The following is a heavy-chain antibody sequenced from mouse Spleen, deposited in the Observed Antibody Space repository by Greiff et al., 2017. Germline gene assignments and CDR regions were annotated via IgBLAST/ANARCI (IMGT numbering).Heavy chain of an antibody. CDR1: GYAFTYYL. CDR2: INPGSGGT. J-gene: IGHJ1*01. D-gene: IGHD1-1*01. Sequence: VQLQQSGAELVRPGTSVKVSCKASGYAFTYYLIAWVKQRPGQGLEWIGVINPGSGGTNYHEKFKGKATLTADKSSSTAYMQLSSLTSDDSAVYGCAYSGSREDWYFDVWGAGTTVTVSS. V-gene: IGHV1-54*01. CDR3: AYSGSREDWYFDV.